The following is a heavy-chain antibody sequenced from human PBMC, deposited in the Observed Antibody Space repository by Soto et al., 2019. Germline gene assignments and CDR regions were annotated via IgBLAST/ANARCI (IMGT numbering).Heavy chain of an antibody. Sequence: PGGSLRLSCAASGFTFSNYDMHWVRQTTGKGLEWVSAIDTAGNTYYPDSVKGRFTISRENAKNSLYLQMGSLRAEDMAVYYCAREGGGYYFDYWGQGTLVTVSS. CDR2: IDTAGNT. D-gene: IGHD3-16*01. V-gene: IGHV3-13*04. CDR3: AREGGGYYFDY. J-gene: IGHJ4*02. CDR1: GFTFSNYD.